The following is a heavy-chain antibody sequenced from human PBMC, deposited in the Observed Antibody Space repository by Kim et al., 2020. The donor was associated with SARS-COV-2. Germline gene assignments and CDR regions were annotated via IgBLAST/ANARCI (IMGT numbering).Heavy chain of an antibody. CDR3: ARNMWADVVTAVDV. CDR2: ISWNSGSI. CDR1: GFTLADYA. Sequence: GGSLRLSCAVSGFTLADYAMHWVRQAPGKGLEWVSGISWNSGSIGYADSVKGRFTISRDNAKSSLYLQMNSLRGEDTALYYCARNMWADVVTAVDVWGKGTTVIVSS. V-gene: IGHV3-9*01. D-gene: IGHD2-21*02. J-gene: IGHJ6*04.